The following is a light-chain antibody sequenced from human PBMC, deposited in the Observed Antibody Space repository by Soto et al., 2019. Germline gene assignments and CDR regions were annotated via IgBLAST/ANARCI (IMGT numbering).Light chain of an antibody. CDR1: NSNIGINS. J-gene: IGLJ3*02. CDR3: ASWDDGLDGWV. V-gene: IGLV1-47*01. Sequence: QAVVTQPPSASGTPGQRVTIPCSGRNSNIGINSVHWYQQVPGTAPKLLISRNDQRPAGVPDRFSGSKSGTSASLDISGLRSEDEAAYYCASWDDGLDGWVFGGGTKLTVL. CDR2: RND.